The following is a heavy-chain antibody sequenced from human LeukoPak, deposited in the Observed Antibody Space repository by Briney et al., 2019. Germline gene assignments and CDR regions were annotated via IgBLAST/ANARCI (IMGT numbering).Heavy chain of an antibody. CDR3: ARGDGYNFFDY. CDR2: FYVGGAT. V-gene: IGHV3-23*03. D-gene: IGHD5-24*01. Sequence: GGSLRLSCAASGFIFYTYAMSWVRQAPGKGLEWVSVFYVGGATYYADSVKGRFTISRDNSENTLYLQMKSLRAEDTAVYYCARGDGYNFFDYWGQGTLVTVSS. CDR1: GFIFYTYA. J-gene: IGHJ4*02.